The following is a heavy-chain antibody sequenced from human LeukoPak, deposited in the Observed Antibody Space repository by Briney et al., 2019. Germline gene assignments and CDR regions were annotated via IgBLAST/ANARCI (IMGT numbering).Heavy chain of an antibody. J-gene: IGHJ6*03. D-gene: IGHD4-11*01. CDR3: ARRATTVYPYYMDV. CDR2: IYYSGST. CDR1: GGSIYSGSYY. V-gene: IGHV4-39*01. Sequence: PSETLSLTCTVSGGSIYSGSYYWGWIRQPPGKGLEWIGSIYYSGSTYYNPSLKSRVTISVDTSKNQFSLKLNSVTAADTAVYYCARRATTVYPYYMDVWGKGTTVTVSS.